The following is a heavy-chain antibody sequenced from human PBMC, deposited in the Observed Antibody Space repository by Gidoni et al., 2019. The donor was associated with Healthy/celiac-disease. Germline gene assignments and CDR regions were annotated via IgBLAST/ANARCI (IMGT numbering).Heavy chain of an antibody. D-gene: IGHD4-17*01. CDR1: GFTFSSYA. Sequence: EVQLLESGGGLVQPGGSLGLTCAASGFTFSSYAMSWVRQAPGKGLAWVSAISGSCYSTCYEDSVTGRFPISRDNSKNTLYLQMNSRRAEDTAVYYCSKGHRGDYGDYVLIYYYGMDVWGQGTTVTVSS. J-gene: IGHJ6*02. CDR3: SKGHRGDYGDYVLIYYYGMDV. V-gene: IGHV3-23*01. CDR2: ISGSCYST.